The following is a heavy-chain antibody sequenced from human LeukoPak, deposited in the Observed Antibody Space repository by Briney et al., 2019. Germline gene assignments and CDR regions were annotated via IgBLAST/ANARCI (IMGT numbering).Heavy chain of an antibody. CDR3: ARLSYSSGWGGFDY. J-gene: IGHJ4*02. CDR1: GGSISSYY. V-gene: IGHV4-4*07. D-gene: IGHD6-19*01. Sequence: ETLSLTCTVSGGSISSYYWSWIRQPAGKGLEWIGRIYTSGSTNYNPSLKSRVTMSVDTSKNQFSLKLSSVTAADTAVYYCARLSYSSGWGGFDYWGQGTLVTVSS. CDR2: IYTSGST.